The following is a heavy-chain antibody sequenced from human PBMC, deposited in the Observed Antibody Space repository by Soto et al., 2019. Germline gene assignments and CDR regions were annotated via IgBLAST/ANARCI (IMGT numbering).Heavy chain of an antibody. D-gene: IGHD2-2*01. J-gene: IGHJ4*02. CDR2: ISGSGGST. Sequence: GGSLRLSCAASGFTFSSYAMSWVRQAPGKGLEGGSAISGSGGSTYYADSVKGRFTISRDNSKNTLYLQMNSLRAEDTAVYYCATDRAARSTCKEYFXSTRSWDYWGQGTLVTVSS. CDR1: GFTFSSYA. V-gene: IGHV3-23*01. CDR3: ATDRAARSTCKEYFXSTRSWDY.